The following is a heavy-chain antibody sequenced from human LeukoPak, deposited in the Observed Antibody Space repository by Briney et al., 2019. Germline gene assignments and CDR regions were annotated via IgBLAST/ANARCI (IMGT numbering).Heavy chain of an antibody. J-gene: IGHJ4*02. V-gene: IGHV3-30*02. CDR2: IRCDGSNK. D-gene: IGHD5-12*01. Sequence: GGSLRLSCAASGFTFSSYAMHWVRQAPGKGLEWVAFIRCDGSNKYYADSVKGRFTISRDNSKNTLYLQMNSRRAEDTAVYYCAIGGRGCSRYDLDYWGQGTLVTVSS. CDR1: GFTFSSYA. CDR3: AIGGRGCSRYDLDY.